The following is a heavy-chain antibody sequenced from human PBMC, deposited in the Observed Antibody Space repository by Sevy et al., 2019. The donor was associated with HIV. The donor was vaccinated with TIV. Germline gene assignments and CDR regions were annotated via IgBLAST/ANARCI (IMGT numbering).Heavy chain of an antibody. V-gene: IGHV3-33*01. Sequence: GGSLRLSCAASGFTFSSYGMHWVRQAPGKGLEWVAVIWYDGSNKYYADSVKGRFTISRDNSKNTLYLQMNSLRAEDTAVYYCARDEDDRDPPLYVGVSDYRGQGTLVTVSS. J-gene: IGHJ4*02. CDR1: GFTFSSYG. CDR3: ARDEDDRDPPLYVGVSDY. D-gene: IGHD3-16*01. CDR2: IWYDGSNK.